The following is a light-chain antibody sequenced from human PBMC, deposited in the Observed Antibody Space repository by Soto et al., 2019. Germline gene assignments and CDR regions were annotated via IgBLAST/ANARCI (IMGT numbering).Light chain of an antibody. CDR3: QQDNNWTRK. CDR2: GAS. CDR1: QGIGNA. V-gene: IGKV1-6*01. J-gene: IGKJ1*01. Sequence: ALQSTMTPYSLSAALKAPVLISCRASQGIGNALGWYKPKPGKPPKVLIYGASKLQSGIPARFSGSGSGAEFTLTINSLQSEDFAVYYCQQDNNWTRKFGQGGKADIK.